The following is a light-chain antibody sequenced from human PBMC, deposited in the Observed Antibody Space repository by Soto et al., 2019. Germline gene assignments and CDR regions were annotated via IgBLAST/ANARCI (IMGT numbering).Light chain of an antibody. CDR2: QAS. Sequence: DIQMTQSPSTLSASVGDRVTITFLSSHSINSRLAWYQPTPGKAPKLLIYQASSLESGVPPRFSGSGYGTEFTLTISSLQPDDFATYYCQQYNALWTCGHGTKVDIK. CDR1: HSINSR. CDR3: QQYNALWT. J-gene: IGKJ1*01. V-gene: IGKV1-5*03.